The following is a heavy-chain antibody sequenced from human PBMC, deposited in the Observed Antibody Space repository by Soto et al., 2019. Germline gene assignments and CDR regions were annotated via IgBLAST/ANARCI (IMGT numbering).Heavy chain of an antibody. CDR3: ASLLRSGTYYYTTPQNVY. J-gene: IGHJ4*02. CDR1: GVSVSNNTW. V-gene: IGHV4-4*02. D-gene: IGHD3-10*02. Sequence: QVQLQESGPGLVKPSETLSLTCAVSGVSVSNNTWWSWVRQPPGKGLEWIGEIYHSGSTNYNPSLHNRVTLSLDMSRNHFSLKLKSVTAADTAVYYCASLLRSGTYYYTTPQNVYWGLGTLVTVSS. CDR2: IYHSGST.